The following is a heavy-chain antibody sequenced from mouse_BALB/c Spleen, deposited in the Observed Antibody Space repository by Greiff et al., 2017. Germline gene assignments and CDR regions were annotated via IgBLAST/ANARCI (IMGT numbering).Heavy chain of an antibody. Sequence: VQLQQSGAELVRPGALVKLSCKASGFNIKDYYMHWVKQRPEQGLEWIGWIDPENGNTKYDPKFQGKATITADTSSNTAYLQLSSLTSEDTAVYYCARVSYYYGSSYPYYFDYWGQGTTLTVSS. CDR2: IDPENGNT. J-gene: IGHJ2*01. CDR1: GFNIKDYY. CDR3: ARVSYYYGSSYPYYFDY. V-gene: IGHV14-1*02. D-gene: IGHD1-1*01.